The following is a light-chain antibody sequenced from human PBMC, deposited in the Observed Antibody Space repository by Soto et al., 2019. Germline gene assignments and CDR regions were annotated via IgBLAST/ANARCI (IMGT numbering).Light chain of an antibody. J-gene: IGKJ5*01. CDR1: QGISSA. CDR2: DAP. V-gene: IGKV1-13*02. Sequence: AIQLTQSPSSLSASVGDRVSITCRASQGISSALAWYQHKPGKAPKILIYDAPRSQSGVPSRFSGSESGTECTLTISSLQPEDFATYYCQQLKTYPFSFGQGTRLAIK. CDR3: QQLKTYPFS.